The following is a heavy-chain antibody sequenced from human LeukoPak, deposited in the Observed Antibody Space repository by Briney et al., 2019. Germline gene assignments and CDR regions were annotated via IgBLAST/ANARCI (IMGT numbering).Heavy chain of an antibody. CDR1: GGSISSYY. CDR2: IYYSGST. J-gene: IGHJ5*02. V-gene: IGHV4-59*01. D-gene: IGHD1-26*01. CDR3: ARTQWELRNNWFDP. Sequence: SETLSLTCTVSGGSISSYYWSWIRQPPGKGLEWIGYIYYSGSTNYNPSLKSRVTISVVTSKNQFSLKLSSVTAADTAVYYCARTQWELRNNWFDPWGQGTLVTVSS.